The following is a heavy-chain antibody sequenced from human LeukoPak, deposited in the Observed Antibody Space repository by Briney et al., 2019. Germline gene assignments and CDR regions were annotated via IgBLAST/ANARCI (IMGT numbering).Heavy chain of an antibody. CDR3: ARPGSSVRPYYFDY. Sequence: NRGESLKISCKGPGYSFTSYWIGWVRQMPGKGLEWMGIIYPGDSDTRYSPSFQGQVTISADKSISTAYLQWSSLKASDTAMYYCARPGSSVRPYYFDYWGQGTLVTVSS. D-gene: IGHD3-10*01. V-gene: IGHV5-51*01. CDR2: IYPGDSDT. J-gene: IGHJ4*02. CDR1: GYSFTSYW.